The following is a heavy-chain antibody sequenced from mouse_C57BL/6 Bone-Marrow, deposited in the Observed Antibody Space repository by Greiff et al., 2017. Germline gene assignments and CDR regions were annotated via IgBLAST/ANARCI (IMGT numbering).Heavy chain of an antibody. V-gene: IGHV1-82*01. CDR1: GYAFSSSW. Sequence: QVQLQQSGPELVKPGASVKISCKASGYAFSSSWMNWVKQRPGKGLEWIGRIYPGDGDTNYNGKFKGKATLTADKSSGTAYMQLSSLTSEDSAVYFCARLWPAGVGYYAMDYWGQGTSVTVSS. CDR2: IYPGDGDT. J-gene: IGHJ4*01. D-gene: IGHD1-1*02. CDR3: ARLWPAGVGYYAMDY.